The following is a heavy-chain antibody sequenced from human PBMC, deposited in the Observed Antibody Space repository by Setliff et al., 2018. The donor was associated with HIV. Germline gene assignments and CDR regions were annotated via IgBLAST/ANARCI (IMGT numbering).Heavy chain of an antibody. CDR3: ARHPLTDWYFDL. Sequence: PSETLSLTCSVSGGSISNNDYYWGWIRQSPGKGLEWIGTILNSGSSYYNPSLESRVTISVDTSQSQFSLRLRSVTAADTAVYYCARHPLTDWYFDLWGRGTLVTVSS. V-gene: IGHV4-39*01. D-gene: IGHD7-27*01. J-gene: IGHJ2*01. CDR1: GGSISNNDYY. CDR2: ILNSGSS.